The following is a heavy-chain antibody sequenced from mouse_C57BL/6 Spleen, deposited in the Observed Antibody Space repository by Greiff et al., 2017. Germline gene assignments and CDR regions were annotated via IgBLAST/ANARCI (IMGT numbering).Heavy chain of an antibody. CDR3: ASDDSSGYGWYFDV. CDR1: GFTFSSYA. V-gene: IGHV5-4*03. Sequence: EVKVVESGGGLVKPGGSLKLSCAASGFTFSSYAMSWVRQTPEKRLEWVATISDGGSYTYYPDNVKGRFTISRDNAKNNLYLQMSHLKSEATAMYDCASDDSSGYGWYFDVWGTGTTVTVSS. CDR2: ISDGGSYT. D-gene: IGHD3-2*02. J-gene: IGHJ1*03.